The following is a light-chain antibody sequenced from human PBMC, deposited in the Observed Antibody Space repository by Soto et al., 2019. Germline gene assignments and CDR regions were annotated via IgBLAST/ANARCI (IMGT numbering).Light chain of an antibody. CDR1: SSNIGAGYD. V-gene: IGLV1-40*01. CDR3: QSYDSSLSGAV. J-gene: IGLJ3*02. CDR2: GNS. Sequence: QSVLTQPPSVSGAPGQRVTISCTGSSSNIGAGYDVHWYQQLPGTAPKPLIYGNSNRPSGVPDRFSGSKSGTSASLAITGLQAEDEADYYCQSYDSSLSGAVCGGGTKLPVL.